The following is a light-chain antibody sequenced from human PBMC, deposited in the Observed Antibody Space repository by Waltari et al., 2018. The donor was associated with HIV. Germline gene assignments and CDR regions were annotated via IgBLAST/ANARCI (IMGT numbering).Light chain of an antibody. CDR1: LSDIGRTA. CDR2: GNN. V-gene: IGLV1-47*01. J-gene: IGLJ2*01. Sequence: QPVLSQAPPASGAPGQRHVISCSGYLSDIGRTAVSSYQHSPGRAPRLLIDGNNERPSEVPDRFSGSKSGSSASLAISGLQSEDEGDYFCAAWDDGLSGVIFGGGTRLTV. CDR3: AAWDDGLSGVI.